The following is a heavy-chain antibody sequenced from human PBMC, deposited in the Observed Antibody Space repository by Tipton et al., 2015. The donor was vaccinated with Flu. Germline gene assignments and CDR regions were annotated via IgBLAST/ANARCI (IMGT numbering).Heavy chain of an antibody. CDR1: GDSISSVEFY. D-gene: IGHD3-10*01. V-gene: IGHV4-31*03. CDR3: ARDRGFSNWFDP. CDR2: IYSSGNT. Sequence: TPSLTCTVSGDSISSVEFYWSWLRQHPGKGLEWIGHIYSSGNTFYNSSLKSRVTISVDTSKNQFSLRLRSVTAADTAVYYCARDRGFSNWFDPWGQGTLVTVSS. J-gene: IGHJ5*02.